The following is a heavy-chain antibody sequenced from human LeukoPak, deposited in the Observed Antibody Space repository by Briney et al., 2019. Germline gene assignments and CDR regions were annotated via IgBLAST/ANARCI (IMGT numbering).Heavy chain of an antibody. Sequence: GGSLRLSCAASGFTFDDYAMSWVRQAPGKGLEWVSRINWNGGSTYYADSVKGRFTISRDNSKNTLNLQMNSLRAEDTAVYYCARGVVVVVAATSNWFDPWGQGTLVTVSS. D-gene: IGHD2-15*01. CDR3: ARGVVVVVAATSNWFDP. V-gene: IGHV3-20*04. J-gene: IGHJ5*02. CDR2: INWNGGST. CDR1: GFTFDDYA.